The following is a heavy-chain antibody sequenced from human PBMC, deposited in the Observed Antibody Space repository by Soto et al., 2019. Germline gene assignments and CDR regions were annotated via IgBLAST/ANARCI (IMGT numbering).Heavy chain of an antibody. J-gene: IGHJ6*03. Sequence: ASVKVSCKASGYTFTSYAMHWVRQAPGQRLEWMGWINAGNGNTKYSQKFQGRVTITRDTSASTAYMELSSLRSEDTAVYYCARDGLPLVRQTYYYYNMAVWAKGNTVTVSS. CDR3: ARDGLPLVRQTYYYYNMAV. CDR1: GYTFTSYA. D-gene: IGHD2-2*01. CDR2: INAGNGNT. V-gene: IGHV1-3*01.